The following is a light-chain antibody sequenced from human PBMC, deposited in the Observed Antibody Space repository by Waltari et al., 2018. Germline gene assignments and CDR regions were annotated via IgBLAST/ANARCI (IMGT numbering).Light chain of an antibody. Sequence: HSVLTQPPSVSAAPGQKVTISCSGSSSNIGNNYVSWYQQLPGTAPKLLTYENDRGPAVVPDRFSASKSGTSASLGITGLQTGDEADYYCGVWDSSLNSWVFGGGTKLTVL. CDR1: SSNIGNNY. CDR2: END. CDR3: GVWDSSLNSWV. V-gene: IGLV1-51*02. J-gene: IGLJ3*02.